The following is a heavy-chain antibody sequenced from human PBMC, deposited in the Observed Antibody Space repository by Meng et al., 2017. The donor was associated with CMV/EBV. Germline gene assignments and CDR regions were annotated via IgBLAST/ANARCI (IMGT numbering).Heavy chain of an antibody. CDR2: ISSDGSNK. CDR3: ARDLGEQLEGISGPRV. J-gene: IGHJ4*02. Sequence: GESLKISCAASGFPFSPYTIHWVRQAPGKGLEWVALISSDGSNKYYADSVKGRFTISRDNSKNTLYLQMNSLRAEDTAVYYCARDLGEQLEGISGPRVWGQGTLVTVSS. CDR1: GFPFSPYT. V-gene: IGHV3-30-3*01. D-gene: IGHD6-6*01.